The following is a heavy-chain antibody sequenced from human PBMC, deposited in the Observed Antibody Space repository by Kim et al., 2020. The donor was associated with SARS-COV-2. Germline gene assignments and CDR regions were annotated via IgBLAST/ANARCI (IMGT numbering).Heavy chain of an antibody. CDR3: ARRLSNTSGCGCHDCDL. Sequence: SETLSLTCAVYGGSFSGYYWSWIRQPPGKGLEWIGEINHSGRTNYNPSLKSRVTISVDTSKNQFSLKLTSVTAADTAVYYCARRLSNTSGCGCHDCDLWG. V-gene: IGHV4-34*01. CDR1: GGSFSGYY. D-gene: IGHD2-8*02. CDR2: INHSGRT. J-gene: IGHJ2*01.